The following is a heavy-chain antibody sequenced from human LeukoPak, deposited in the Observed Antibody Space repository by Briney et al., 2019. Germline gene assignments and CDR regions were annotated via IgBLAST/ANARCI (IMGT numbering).Heavy chain of an antibody. CDR1: GFTFSSYG. Sequence: GRSLRLSCAASGFTFSSYGVHWVRQAPGKGLEWVAVISYDGSNKYYADSVKGRFTISRDNSKNTLYLQMNSLRAEDTAVYYCAKDHRPIRGVNPFDYWGQGTLVTVSS. J-gene: IGHJ4*02. V-gene: IGHV3-30*18. CDR3: AKDHRPIRGVNPFDY. D-gene: IGHD3-10*01. CDR2: ISYDGSNK.